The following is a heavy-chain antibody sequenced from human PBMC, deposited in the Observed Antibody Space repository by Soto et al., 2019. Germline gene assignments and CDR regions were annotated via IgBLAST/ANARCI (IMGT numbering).Heavy chain of an antibody. CDR1: GASISRSSYC. CDR3: AAHPLKSKWRKTRENWFHP. Sequence: SETLSLTCTVSGASISRSSYCWAWIRQAPGKGLEWIASICYSGATYSNPSLRSRVFISIDTSKKQFSLRLTSVTAADKATYYCAAHPLKSKWRKTRENWFHPWGQGPLVTVSS. V-gene: IGHV4-39*01. D-gene: IGHD1-26*01. J-gene: IGHJ5*02. CDR2: ICYSGAT.